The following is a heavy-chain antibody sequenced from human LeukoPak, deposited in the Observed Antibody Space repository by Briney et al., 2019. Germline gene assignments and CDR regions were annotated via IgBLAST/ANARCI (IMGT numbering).Heavy chain of an antibody. V-gene: IGHV1-8*01. J-gene: IGHJ4*02. Sequence: ASVKVSCKASGYTFTSYDINWVRQATGQGLEWMGWMNPDSGNTGYAQKFQGRVTMTRNTSISTAYMELSSLRSEDTAVYYCARRPSKYYDILTGYYRSEFDYWGQGTLVTVSS. CDR3: ARRPSKYYDILTGYYRSEFDY. CDR2: MNPDSGNT. CDR1: GYTFTSYD. D-gene: IGHD3-9*01.